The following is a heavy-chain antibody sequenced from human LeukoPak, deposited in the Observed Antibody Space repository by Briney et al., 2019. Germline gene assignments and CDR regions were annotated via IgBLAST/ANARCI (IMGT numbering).Heavy chain of an antibody. V-gene: IGHV3-48*03. CDR3: ARGDAGYYDSSGYDY. CDR1: GFTSSSYE. Sequence: GGSLRLSCAASGFTSSSYEMNWVRQAPGKGLEWVSYISSSGSTIYYADSVKGRFTISRDNAKNSLYLQMNSLRSEDTAVYYCARGDAGYYDSSGYDYWGQGTLVTVSS. CDR2: ISSSGSTI. D-gene: IGHD3-22*01. J-gene: IGHJ4*02.